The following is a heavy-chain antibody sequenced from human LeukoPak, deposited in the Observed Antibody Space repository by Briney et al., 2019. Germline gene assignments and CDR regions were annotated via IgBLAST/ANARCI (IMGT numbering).Heavy chain of an antibody. J-gene: IGHJ5*02. Sequence: SETLSLTCAVYGGSFSGYYWSWIRQPPGKGLEWIGEINHSGSTNYNPSLKSRVTISVDTSKNQLSLKLSSVTAADTAVYYCARWSHIVVVTGIISYHWFDPWGQETLVTVSS. CDR2: INHSGST. CDR1: GGSFSGYY. D-gene: IGHD2-21*02. V-gene: IGHV4-34*01. CDR3: ARWSHIVVVTGIISYHWFDP.